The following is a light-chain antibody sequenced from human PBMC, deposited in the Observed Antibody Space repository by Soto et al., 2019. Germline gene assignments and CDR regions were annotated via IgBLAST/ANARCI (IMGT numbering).Light chain of an antibody. CDR3: QQSYSTLPMYT. Sequence: DIQMTQSPSSLSASVGDRVTITCRASQSISSYLNWYQQKPGKAPKLLIYAASSLQSGAPSRFSGSGSGTDFTLTISSLQPEDFATYYCQQSYSTLPMYTFGQGTKLEIK. J-gene: IGKJ2*01. CDR1: QSISSY. V-gene: IGKV1-39*01. CDR2: AAS.